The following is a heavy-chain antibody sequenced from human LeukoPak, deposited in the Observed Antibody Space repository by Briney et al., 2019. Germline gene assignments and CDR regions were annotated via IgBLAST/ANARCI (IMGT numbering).Heavy chain of an antibody. V-gene: IGHV3-48*03. Sequence: QPGGSLRLSCAASGFTFSSYEMNWVRQAPGKGLEWISYISSSGSTIYYADSVKGRFTISRDNAKNSLYLQMNSLRAEDTAVYYCAREDYPGWFDPWGQGTLVTVSS. CDR1: GFTFSSYE. CDR3: AREDYPGWFDP. CDR2: ISSSGSTI. J-gene: IGHJ5*02. D-gene: IGHD4-11*01.